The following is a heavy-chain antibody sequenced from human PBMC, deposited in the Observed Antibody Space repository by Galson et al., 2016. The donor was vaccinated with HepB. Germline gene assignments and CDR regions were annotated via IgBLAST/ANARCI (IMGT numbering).Heavy chain of an antibody. V-gene: IGHV1-69*13. Sequence: SVKVSCKATGVAFSSYVMTWVRQAPGQGLEWLGGIVPLQNTPTYAQQFQGRVTISADESTRTAYMELRSLRSEDTAVYSCARSVTSIRLTDFYYTMDVWGLGTPVIVSS. CDR3: ARSVTSIRLTDFYYTMDV. CDR1: GVAFSSYV. D-gene: IGHD3-16*01. J-gene: IGHJ6*02. CDR2: IVPLQNTP.